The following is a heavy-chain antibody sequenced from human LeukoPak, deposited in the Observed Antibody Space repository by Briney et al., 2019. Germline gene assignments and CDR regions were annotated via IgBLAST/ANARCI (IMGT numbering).Heavy chain of an antibody. CDR2: INHSGST. J-gene: IGHJ3*02. Sequence: PSETLSLTCAVYGGSFSGYYWSWIRQPPGKGLEWIGEINHSGSTNYNPSLKSRVTISVDTSKNQFSLKLSSVTAADTAVYYCARASYRLDSFDIWGQGTMVTVSS. V-gene: IGHV4-34*01. D-gene: IGHD3-16*02. CDR3: ARASYRLDSFDI. CDR1: GGSFSGYY.